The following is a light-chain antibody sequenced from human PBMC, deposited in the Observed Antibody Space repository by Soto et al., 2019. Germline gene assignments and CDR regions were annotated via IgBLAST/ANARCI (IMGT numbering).Light chain of an antibody. CDR1: SSDVGGYNY. CDR2: EVS. J-gene: IGLJ1*01. CDR3: CSYARNRLYV. Sequence: QSVLTQPPSASGSPGQSVTISCTGTSSDVGGYNYVSWYQQHPGKAPKLMIYEVSKRPSGVPDRFSGSKSGNTASLTISGLQDEDEASYYCCSYARNRLYVFGSGTKLTVL. V-gene: IGLV2-8*01.